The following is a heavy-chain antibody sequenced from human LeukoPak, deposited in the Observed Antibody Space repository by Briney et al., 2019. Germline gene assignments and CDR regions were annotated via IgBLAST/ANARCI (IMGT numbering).Heavy chain of an antibody. CDR1: GFRFNSHG. CDR3: ARDQGGYSYGAFDY. Sequence: GGSLRLSCAASGFRFNSHGMHWVRQALGKGLEWVVFIRFDETDKYYIDSVKGRFSISRDNSKNTLFLQMNSLRTEDTALYYCARDQGGYSYGAFDYWGQGTLVTVS. J-gene: IGHJ4*02. CDR2: IRFDETDK. D-gene: IGHD5-18*01. V-gene: IGHV3-30*02.